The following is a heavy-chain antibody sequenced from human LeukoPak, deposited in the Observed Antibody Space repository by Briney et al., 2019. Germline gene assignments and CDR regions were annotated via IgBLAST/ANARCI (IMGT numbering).Heavy chain of an antibody. J-gene: IGHJ5*02. CDR3: ARDNSVRDEAWWFYP. V-gene: IGHV1-46*01. CDR1: GYTFTNNW. Sequence: GASVKVSCEAFGYTFTNNWMHWVRQAPGQGPEWMGLISPTGGSTAYAQKFQGRVTLTRDMSTSTDYLELRSLRSEDTAVYYCARDNSVRDEAWWFYPWGQGTLVTVSS. CDR2: ISPTGGST. D-gene: IGHD5-24*01.